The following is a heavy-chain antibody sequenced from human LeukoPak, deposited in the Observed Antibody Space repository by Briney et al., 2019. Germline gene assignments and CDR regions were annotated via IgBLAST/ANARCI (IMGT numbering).Heavy chain of an antibody. D-gene: IGHD3-16*01. J-gene: IGHJ4*02. CDR2: IIPILGIA. CDR1: GGTFSSYA. Sequence: SVKVSCKASGGTFSSYAISWVRQAPGQGLEWMGRIIPILGIANYAQKFQGRVTITADKSTSTAYMELSSLRSEDTAVYYCARELRSDRRWGYWGQGTWSPSPQ. V-gene: IGHV1-69*04. CDR3: ARELRSDRRWGY.